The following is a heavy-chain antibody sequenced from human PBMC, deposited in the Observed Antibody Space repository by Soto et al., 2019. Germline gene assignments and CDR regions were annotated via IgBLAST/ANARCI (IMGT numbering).Heavy chain of an antibody. CDR1: GGTFSSYA. Sequence: QVQLVQSGAEVKKPGSSVKVSCKASGGTFSSYAISWVRQAPGQGLEWMGGFIPIFGTANYAQKFQGRVTITADEPTSTAYMELSSLRSEDTAVYYCARGSLHYYDSSGYYFDYWGQGTLVTVSS. J-gene: IGHJ4*02. D-gene: IGHD3-22*01. V-gene: IGHV1-69*01. CDR2: FIPIFGTA. CDR3: ARGSLHYYDSSGYYFDY.